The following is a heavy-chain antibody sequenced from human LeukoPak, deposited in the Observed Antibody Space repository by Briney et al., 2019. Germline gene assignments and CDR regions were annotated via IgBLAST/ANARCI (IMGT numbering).Heavy chain of an antibody. CDR2: IYDSGT. V-gene: IGHV4-59*10. J-gene: IGHJ4*02. D-gene: IGHD3-10*01. Sequence: SETLSLTCAVYGGSHSGYFCSWIRQPAGKGREWIGRIYDSGTNYNPSLKSRVTMSADTSKNQFSLKLSSVTAADTAVYFCAREVIIRGVTHFDYWGQGALVTVSS. CDR1: GGSHSGYF. CDR3: AREVIIRGVTHFDY.